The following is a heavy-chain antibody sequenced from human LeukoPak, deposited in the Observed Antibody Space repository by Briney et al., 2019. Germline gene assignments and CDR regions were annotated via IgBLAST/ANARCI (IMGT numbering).Heavy chain of an antibody. CDR3: ARGGGGSYHNWFDP. V-gene: IGHV4-59*01. Sequence: SETLSLTCTVSGGSINSYYWSWIRQPPGKGLEWVGYIYYSGSTNYNPSLKSRVTISVDTSKNQFSLKLISVTAADAAVYYCARGGGGSYHNWFDPWGQGTLVTVSS. CDR2: IYYSGST. CDR1: GGSINSYY. J-gene: IGHJ5*02. D-gene: IGHD1-26*01.